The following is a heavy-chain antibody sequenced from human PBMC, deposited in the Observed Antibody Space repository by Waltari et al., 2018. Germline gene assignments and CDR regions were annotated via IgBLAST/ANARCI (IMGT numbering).Heavy chain of an antibody. CDR1: DGSINNYY. Sequence: QVQLQESGPGLVKPSETLSLTCTVSDGSINNYYWSWIRQPAGKGLEWIGRIYSSGTTDYNPSLTSRVTMLVDTSKNQFSLKLSSVTAADTAVYYCARMGSTSQHSSRDIMDVWGQGASVTVS. J-gene: IGHJ6*02. V-gene: IGHV4-4*07. D-gene: IGHD2-2*01. CDR2: IYSSGTT. CDR3: ARMGSTSQHSSRDIMDV.